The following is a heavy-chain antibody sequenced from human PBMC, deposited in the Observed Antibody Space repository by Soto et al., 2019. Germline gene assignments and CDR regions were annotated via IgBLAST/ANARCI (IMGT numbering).Heavy chain of an antibody. V-gene: IGHV1-8*01. D-gene: IGHD2-2*01. CDR3: VNPPGGVATPGDDY. CDR2: MNPDSGDT. J-gene: IGHJ4*02. CDR1: GYPFSAFD. Sequence: QVQLVQSGAEVKKPGASVKVSCEASGYPFSAFDINWVRQAGGQGLEWMGWMNPDSGDTAFAQRFQDRITTTRSTFISTAYMGLSRLTYEEPAVYFCVNPPGGVATPGDDYWGQGTLVTVSS.